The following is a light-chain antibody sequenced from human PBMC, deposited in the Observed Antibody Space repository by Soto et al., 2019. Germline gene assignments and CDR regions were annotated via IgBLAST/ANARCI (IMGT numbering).Light chain of an antibody. CDR3: QSYDSSLSGSVV. V-gene: IGLV1-40*01. CDR1: SSNIGAGYD. J-gene: IGLJ2*01. CDR2: GNS. Sequence: QSVLTQPPSVSGAPGQRVTISCTGSSSNIGAGYDVHWYQQLPGTAPKLLIYGNSNRPSGVLDRFSGSKSGTSAPLAITGLQAEDEADYYCQSYDSSLSGSVVFGGGTKLTVL.